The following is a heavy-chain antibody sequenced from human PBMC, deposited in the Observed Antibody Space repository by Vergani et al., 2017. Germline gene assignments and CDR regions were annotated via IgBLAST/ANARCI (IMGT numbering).Heavy chain of an antibody. CDR2: IIPIIRLA. CDR3: ARDSAVGGTFDS. V-gene: IGHV1-69*08. Sequence: QVHLEQSGTEVKKPGSSVKVSCKVSGDIFNNYTVTWVRQAPGQGLEWMGRIIPIIRLATSAQKFQDRVKITGDTSTNTVYMEMNNLRSEDTAIYYCARDSAVGGTFDSWGQGTLVSVSS. J-gene: IGHJ4*02. D-gene: IGHD1-26*01. CDR1: GDIFNNYT.